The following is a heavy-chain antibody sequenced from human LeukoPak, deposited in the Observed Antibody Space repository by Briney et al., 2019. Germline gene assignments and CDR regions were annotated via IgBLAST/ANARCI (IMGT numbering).Heavy chain of an antibody. CDR1: GFTFDDYA. V-gene: IGHV3-9*01. CDR3: VTTTVTTSYAFDV. D-gene: IGHD4-17*01. J-gene: IGHJ3*01. Sequence: GGSLRLSCAASGFTFDDYAMHWVRQAPGKGLEWVSGISWNSGSIGYADSVKGRFTISRDNSKNTLFLQMDSLRPEDTAVYYCVTTTVTTSYAFDVWGPGTMVTVSS. CDR2: ISWNSGSI.